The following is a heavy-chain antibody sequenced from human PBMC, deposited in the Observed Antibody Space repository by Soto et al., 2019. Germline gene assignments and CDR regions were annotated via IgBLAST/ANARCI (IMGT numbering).Heavy chain of an antibody. Sequence: EVQLVESGGGLVKPGGSLRLSCAASGFTFSSYSMNWVRQAPGKGLEWVSSISSSSSYIYYADSVKGRFTISRDNAKNSLYLQINSLRAEDTAVYYCARASDYSNKRFDYWGQGTLVTVSS. CDR1: GFTFSSYS. J-gene: IGHJ4*02. V-gene: IGHV3-21*01. CDR3: ARASDYSNKRFDY. D-gene: IGHD4-4*01. CDR2: ISSSSSYI.